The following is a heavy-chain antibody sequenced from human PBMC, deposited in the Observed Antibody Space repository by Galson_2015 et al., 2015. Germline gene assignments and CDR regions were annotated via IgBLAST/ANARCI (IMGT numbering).Heavy chain of an antibody. CDR1: GFTFSSYA. Sequence: SLRLSCAASGFTFSSYAMHWVRQAPGKGLEWVAVISYDGSNKYYADSVKGRFTISRDNSKNTLYLQMNSLRAEDTAVYYCARDRGRAAFDIWGQGTMVTVSS. J-gene: IGHJ3*02. V-gene: IGHV3-30*01. D-gene: IGHD3-16*01. CDR2: ISYDGSNK. CDR3: ARDRGRAAFDI.